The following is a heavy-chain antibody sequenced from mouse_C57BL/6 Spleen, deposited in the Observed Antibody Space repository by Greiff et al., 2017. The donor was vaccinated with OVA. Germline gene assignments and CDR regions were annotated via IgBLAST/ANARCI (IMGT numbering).Heavy chain of an antibody. CDR3: ARQEYYGSRTLDY. J-gene: IGHJ2*01. D-gene: IGHD1-1*01. Sequence: QVQLQQPGAELVKPGASVKLSCKASGYTFTSYWMQWVKQRPGQGLEWIGEIDPSDSYTNYNQKFKGKATLTVDTSSSTAYMQLSSLTSEDSAVYYGARQEYYGSRTLDYWGQGTTLTVSS. CDR1: GYTFTSYW. CDR2: IDPSDSYT. V-gene: IGHV1-50*01.